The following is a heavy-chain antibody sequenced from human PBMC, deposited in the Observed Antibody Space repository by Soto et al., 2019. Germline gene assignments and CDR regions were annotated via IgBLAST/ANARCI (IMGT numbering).Heavy chain of an antibody. V-gene: IGHV4-30-4*01. CDR1: GGSISSGDYY. D-gene: IGHD6-13*01. CDR2: IYYSGST. CDR3: ARERPDGSRLAP. Sequence: QVQLQESGPGLVKPSQTLSLTCTVSGGSISSGDYYWSWIRQPPGKGLEWIGYIYYSGSTYYNPSLKSRVTLSVDTYKTQFSLKLSSVTAADTAVYYCARERPDGSRLAPWGQGTLVTVSS. J-gene: IGHJ5*02.